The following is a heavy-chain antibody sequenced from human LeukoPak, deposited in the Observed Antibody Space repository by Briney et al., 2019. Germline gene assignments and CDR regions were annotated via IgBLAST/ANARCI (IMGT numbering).Heavy chain of an antibody. D-gene: IGHD3-10*01. Sequence: GASVKVSCKASGYTFTSYYMHWVRQAPGQGLEWMGIINPSGGSTSYAQKFQGRVTMTRDMSTSTVYMELSSLRSEDTAVYYCAREIYYGSGSYYESAFDIWGQGTMVTVSS. CDR3: AREIYYGSGSYYESAFDI. CDR2: INPSGGST. J-gene: IGHJ3*02. CDR1: GYTFTSYY. V-gene: IGHV1-46*01.